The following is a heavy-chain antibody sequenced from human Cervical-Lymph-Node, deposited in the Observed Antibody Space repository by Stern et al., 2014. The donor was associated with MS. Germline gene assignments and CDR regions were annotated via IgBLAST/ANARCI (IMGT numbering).Heavy chain of an antibody. CDR2: VAGFNGDV. CDR1: GITFSHSA. D-gene: IGHD5-18*01. CDR3: ASERYTYYDDQRPPGGFDP. J-gene: IGHJ5*02. V-gene: IGHV1-58*02. Sequence: QLVQSGPEVKKPGTSVTVSCKASGITFSHSAIQWLRQARGQRPEWIGWVAGFNGDVNYAPRFQERVTITRDMSTSTVYMELRSLKSEDTAIYYCASERYTYYDDQRPPGGFDPWGQGTLVTVSS.